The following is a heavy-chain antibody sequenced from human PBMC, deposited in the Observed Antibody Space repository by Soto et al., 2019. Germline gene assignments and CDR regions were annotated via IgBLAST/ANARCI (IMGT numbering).Heavy chain of an antibody. CDR2: ISGSGGST. J-gene: IGHJ3*02. D-gene: IGHD3-22*01. Sequence: WWSLRLSCSASVFTCSSYAMSWVRQAPWKGLEWVSAISGSGGSTYYADSVKGRFTISRDNSKNTLYLQMNSLRAEDTAVYYCAKGANYYDSSGYSYDAFDIWGQGTMVTVSS. CDR1: VFTCSSYA. CDR3: AKGANYYDSSGYSYDAFDI. V-gene: IGHV3-23*01.